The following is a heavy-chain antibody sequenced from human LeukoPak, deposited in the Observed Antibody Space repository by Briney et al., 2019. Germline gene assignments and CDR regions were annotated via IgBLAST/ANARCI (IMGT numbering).Heavy chain of an antibody. J-gene: IGHJ4*02. Sequence: SQTLSLTCIVSGGSISSGSYYWSWIRQPAGKGLEWIGRIYTSGSTNYNPSLKSRVTMSVDTSKNQFSLKLSSVTAADTAVYYCARTRRGYSGYSFDYWGQGTLVTVSS. D-gene: IGHD5-12*01. CDR1: GGSISSGSYY. V-gene: IGHV4-61*02. CDR2: IYTSGST. CDR3: ARTRRGYSGYSFDY.